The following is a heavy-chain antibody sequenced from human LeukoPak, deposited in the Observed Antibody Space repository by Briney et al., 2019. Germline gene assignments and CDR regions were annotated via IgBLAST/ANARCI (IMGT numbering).Heavy chain of an antibody. CDR3: ASPDCSGGSCQGDPFDI. J-gene: IGHJ3*02. V-gene: IGHV4-34*01. D-gene: IGHD2-15*01. Sequence: KSSETLSLTCAVYGGSFSGYYWSWIRQPPGKGLEWIGQINHSGSTNYNPSLKSRVTISVDTSKNQFSLKLRSVTAADTAVYYCASPDCSGGSCQGDPFDIWGQGTMVTVSS. CDR1: GGSFSGYY. CDR2: INHSGST.